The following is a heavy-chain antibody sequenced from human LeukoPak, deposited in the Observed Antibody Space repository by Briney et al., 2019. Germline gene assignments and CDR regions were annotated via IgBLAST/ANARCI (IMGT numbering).Heavy chain of an antibody. CDR3: AISEAIFGVVMPNFDY. CDR2: IIPIFGTA. V-gene: IGHV1-69*05. Sequence: ASVKVSCKASAGTFSSYAISWVRQAPGQGLEWMGGIIPIFGTANYAQKFQGRVTITTDESTSTAYMELSSLRSEDTAVYYCAISEAIFGVVMPNFDYWGQGTLVTVSS. J-gene: IGHJ4*02. D-gene: IGHD3-3*01. CDR1: AGTFSSYA.